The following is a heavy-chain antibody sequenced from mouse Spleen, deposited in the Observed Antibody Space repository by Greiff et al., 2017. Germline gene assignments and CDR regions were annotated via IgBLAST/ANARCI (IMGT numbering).Heavy chain of an antibody. Sequence: QVQLKQSGAELVKPGASVKLSCKASGYTFTSYWMHWVRQRPGQGLEWIGMIHPNSGIANYNEKFKSKATLTVDKSSSTAYMQLSSLTSEDSAVYYCARLYYRDAMDYWGQGTSVTVSS. D-gene: IGHD2-14*01. CDR1: GYTFTSYW. V-gene: IGHV1-64*01. CDR2: IHPNSGIA. J-gene: IGHJ4*01. CDR3: ARLYYRDAMDY.